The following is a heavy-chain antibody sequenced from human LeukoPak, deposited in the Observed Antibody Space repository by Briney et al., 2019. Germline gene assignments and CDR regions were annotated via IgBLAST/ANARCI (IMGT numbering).Heavy chain of an antibody. CDR3: ARGVLWFGEFRHYYYYMDV. CDR2: INHSGNT. V-gene: IGHV4-34*01. D-gene: IGHD3-10*01. Sequence: PSETLSLTCAVYGGSFSGYYWSWIRQPPGKVLEWIGEINHSGNTNYNPSLKSRLTIAVDTSKNQFSLKLSSVTAADTAVYYCARGVLWFGEFRHYYYYMDVWGKGATVTVSS. J-gene: IGHJ6*03. CDR1: GGSFSGYY.